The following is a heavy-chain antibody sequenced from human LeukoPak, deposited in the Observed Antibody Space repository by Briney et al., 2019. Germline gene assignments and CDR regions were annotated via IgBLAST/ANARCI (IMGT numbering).Heavy chain of an antibody. CDR2: ISYDGSNK. D-gene: IGHD3-10*01. CDR3: ARDSWFGDYLDY. CDR1: GFTFSSYA. Sequence: PGRSLRLSCAASGFTFSSYAMHWVRQAPGKGLEWVAVISYDGSNKYYADSVKGRFTISRDNSKNTLYLQMNSLRAEDTAVYYCARDSWFGDYLDYWGQGTLVTVSS. J-gene: IGHJ4*02. V-gene: IGHV3-30-3*01.